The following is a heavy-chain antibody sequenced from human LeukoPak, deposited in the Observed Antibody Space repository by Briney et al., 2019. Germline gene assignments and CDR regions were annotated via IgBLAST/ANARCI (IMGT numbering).Heavy chain of an antibody. J-gene: IGHJ6*04. V-gene: IGHV3-53*01. D-gene: IGHD4-17*01. Sequence: GRSLRLSCAASGFTVSSDYMSWVRQAPGKGLEWVSVIDSGGSTYYADSVKGRFTISRDNSKNTLYLQMNSLRAEDTAVYYCASVAHDYGEYGGMDVWGKGTTVTVSS. CDR1: GFTVSSDY. CDR2: IDSGGST. CDR3: ASVAHDYGEYGGMDV.